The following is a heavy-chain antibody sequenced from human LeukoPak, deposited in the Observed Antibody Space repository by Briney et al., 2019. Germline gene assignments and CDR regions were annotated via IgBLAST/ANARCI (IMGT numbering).Heavy chain of an antibody. CDR2: MAYDGSKK. D-gene: IGHD4-17*01. CDR1: GFIFRNYG. J-gene: IGHJ6*03. Sequence: GGSLRLSCAASGFIFRNYGMHWVRQAPGKGLEWVTFMAYDGSKKYYADSVKGRFTISRDNSRNTLYLQMNGLRVEDTAVYYCVKDGVTVRYNYYYYMDVWGKGTTVTVSS. CDR3: VKDGVTVRYNYYYYMDV. V-gene: IGHV3-30*18.